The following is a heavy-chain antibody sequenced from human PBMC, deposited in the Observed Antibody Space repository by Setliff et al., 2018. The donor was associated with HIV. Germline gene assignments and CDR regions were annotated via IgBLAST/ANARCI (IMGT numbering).Heavy chain of an antibody. V-gene: IGHV4-34*01. Sequence: SETLSLTCAVYSGSFSGYRWTWIRQPPGKGLEWIGEINHRGSTTYNPSLRSRVTISLDTSKNQFSLKLNSVTAADTAVYYCARDMTYYFDSSGSFGWFDPWGQGTLVTVSS. J-gene: IGHJ5*02. D-gene: IGHD3-22*01. CDR3: ARDMTYYFDSSGSFGWFDP. CDR1: SGSFSGYR. CDR2: INHRGST.